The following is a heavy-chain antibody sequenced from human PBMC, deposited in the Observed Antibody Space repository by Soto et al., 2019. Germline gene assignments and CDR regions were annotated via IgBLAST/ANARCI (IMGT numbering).Heavy chain of an antibody. V-gene: IGHV1-2*02. CDR1: GYTFTVYY. D-gene: IGHD1-26*01. J-gene: IGHJ4*02. Sequence: QVKLGQSGAEVKKPGASVNVSCKASGYTFTVYYMHWVRQAPGQGQEWMGWINPKSGGTMYPQKFQGRVTMTWDTSISTAYMALTRLRSDETAVYYCARDLAKGGGSAGFDYWGQGTLVTVSS. CDR3: ARDLAKGGGSAGFDY. CDR2: INPKSGGT.